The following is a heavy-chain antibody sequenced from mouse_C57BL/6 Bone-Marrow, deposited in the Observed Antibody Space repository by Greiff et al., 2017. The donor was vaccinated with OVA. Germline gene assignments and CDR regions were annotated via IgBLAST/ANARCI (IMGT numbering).Heavy chain of an antibody. CDR1: GYTFTSYW. V-gene: IGHV1-59*01. D-gene: IGHD2-4*01. Sequence: QLQQPGAELVRPGTSVKLSCKASGYTFTSYWMHWVKQRPGQGLEWIGVIDPSDSYTNYNQKFKGKATLTVDTSSSTAYMQLSSLTSEDSAVYYCARWGLRAYWGQGTLVTVSA. CDR3: ARWGLRAY. CDR2: IDPSDSYT. J-gene: IGHJ3*01.